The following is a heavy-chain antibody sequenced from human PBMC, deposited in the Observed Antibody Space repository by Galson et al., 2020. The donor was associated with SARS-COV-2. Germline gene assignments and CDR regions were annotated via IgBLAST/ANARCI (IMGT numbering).Heavy chain of an antibody. V-gene: IGHV5-51*01. Sequence: GESLKIPCQGSGYSFTSYWIGRVRQMPGKGLEWMGNIYPGDSDTRYSPSFPGQVTISADKSISTAYLPWSNLEASDTAMYYCASSNDYGVLGAFDIWGQGTMVTVSS. D-gene: IGHD4-17*01. CDR2: IYPGDSDT. J-gene: IGHJ3*02. CDR1: GYSFTSYW. CDR3: ASSNDYGVLGAFDI.